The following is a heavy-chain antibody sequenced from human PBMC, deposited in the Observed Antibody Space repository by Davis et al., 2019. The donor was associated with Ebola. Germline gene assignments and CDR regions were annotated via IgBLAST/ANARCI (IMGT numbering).Heavy chain of an antibody. CDR2: ISYDGSNK. J-gene: IGHJ6*02. D-gene: IGHD4-11*01. Sequence: SLKISCAASGFTFSSYGMHWVRQAPGKGLEWVAVISYDGSNKYYADSVKGRFTISRDNSKNTLYLQMNSLRAEDTAVYYCAHYTPRYYYGMDVWGQGTTVTVSS. CDR1: GFTFSSYG. CDR3: AHYTPRYYYGMDV. V-gene: IGHV3-30*03.